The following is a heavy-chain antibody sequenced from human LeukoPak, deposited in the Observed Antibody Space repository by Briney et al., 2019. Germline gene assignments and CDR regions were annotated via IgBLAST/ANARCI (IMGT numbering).Heavy chain of an antibody. Sequence: SETLSLTCTVSGGSISSYYWSWIRQPPGKGLEWIGYIYYSGSTNYNPSLKSRVTISVDTSKNQFSLKLSSVTAADTAVYYCARPRDGYNWSAFDIWGQGTMVTVSS. CDR1: GGSISSYY. D-gene: IGHD5-24*01. J-gene: IGHJ3*02. V-gene: IGHV4-59*08. CDR2: IYYSGST. CDR3: ARPRDGYNWSAFDI.